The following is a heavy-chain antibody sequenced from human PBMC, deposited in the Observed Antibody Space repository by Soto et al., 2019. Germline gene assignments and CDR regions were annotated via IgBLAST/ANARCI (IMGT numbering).Heavy chain of an antibody. CDR3: ARQGYYGSGSYLQYYYYGMDV. CDR2: IYPGDSDT. V-gene: IGHV5-51*01. D-gene: IGHD3-10*01. CDR1: GYSFTIYW. Sequence: PGESLKISCKGSGYSFTIYWIGWVRQMPGKGLEWMGIIYPGDSDTRYSPSFQGQVTISADKSISTAYLQWSSLKASDTAMYYCARQGYYGSGSYLQYYYYGMDVWGQGTTVTVSS. J-gene: IGHJ6*02.